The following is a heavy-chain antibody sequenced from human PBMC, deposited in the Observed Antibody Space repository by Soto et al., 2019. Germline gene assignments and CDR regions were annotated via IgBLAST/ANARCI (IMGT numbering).Heavy chain of an antibody. CDR2: ISFDGSKK. V-gene: IGHV3-30*03. D-gene: IGHD4-17*01. J-gene: IGHJ3*02. CDR1: GFSFSNYG. CDR3: ASYYGDYEAGAFDM. Sequence: GGSMRLSSAASGFSFSNYGMHWVRQAPGKGLEWVAVISFDGSKKYYADPVKGRFTISRDNSKNTLYVQMNSLRAEDTAVYYCASYYGDYEAGAFDMWGQGTMVTVSS.